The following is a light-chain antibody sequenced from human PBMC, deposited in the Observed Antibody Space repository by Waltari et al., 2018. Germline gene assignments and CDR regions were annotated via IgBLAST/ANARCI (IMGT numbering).Light chain of an antibody. CDR3: QQYSTYPLT. CDR1: QGINTY. V-gene: IGKV1-16*01. J-gene: IGKJ4*01. Sequence: DIQMTQFPSSLSASVGDRVTITCRASQGINTYVAWFQQKAGKAPKSLIYATSNLRSGVPSRFIGSGSGTDFTLTISSLQPEDFATYYCQQYSTYPLTFGGGTKVEIK. CDR2: ATS.